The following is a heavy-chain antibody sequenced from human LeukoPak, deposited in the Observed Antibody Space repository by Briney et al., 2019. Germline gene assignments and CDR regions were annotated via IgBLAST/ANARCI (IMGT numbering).Heavy chain of an antibody. CDR3: ARGYSFGQYFDS. D-gene: IGHD5-18*01. J-gene: IGHJ4*02. CDR1: GFTFSSYG. CDR2: IWYDGSNK. Sequence: TGGSLRLSCAASGFTFSSYGVHWVRQAPGKGLEWVAVIWYDGSNKYYADSVKCRFTISRDNSKNTLYLQMNSLRPEDTAVYYCARGYSFGQYFDSWGQGTLVTVSS. V-gene: IGHV3-33*01.